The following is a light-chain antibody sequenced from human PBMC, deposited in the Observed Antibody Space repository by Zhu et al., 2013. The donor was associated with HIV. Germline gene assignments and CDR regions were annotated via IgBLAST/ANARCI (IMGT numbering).Light chain of an antibody. CDR1: QSVSTTD. V-gene: IGKV3D-20*02. Sequence: ESVLTQSPGTLSLSPGERATLFCRARQSVSTTDLAWYQQKPGQAPRLLIFGASSRATGIPDRFSGSGSGTDFTLIISSLEPEDFAVYYCQQRSNWPSITFGGGTKVEIK. J-gene: IGKJ4*01. CDR2: GAS. CDR3: QQRSNWPSIT.